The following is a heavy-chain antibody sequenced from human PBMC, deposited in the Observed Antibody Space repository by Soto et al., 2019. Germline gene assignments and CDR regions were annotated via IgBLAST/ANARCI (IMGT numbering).Heavy chain of an antibody. CDR1: GDTFDTFA. Sequence: QVQLVQSGAEVVKPGSSVKVSCKASGDTFDTFAISWVRQAPGQGLEWMGGIIPIFRTPDYGQKFQGRVTITEDASTSTAYMELSSLRSEDTAVYYCARDKDREQVGGNYYYTLDVWGQGTTVTVSS. CDR3: ARDKDREQVGGNYYYTLDV. CDR2: IIPIFRTP. J-gene: IGHJ6*02. V-gene: IGHV1-69*12. D-gene: IGHD2-2*01.